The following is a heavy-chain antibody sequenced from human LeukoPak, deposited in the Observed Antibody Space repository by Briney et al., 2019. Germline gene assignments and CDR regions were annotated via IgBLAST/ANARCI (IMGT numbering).Heavy chain of an antibody. CDR1: GGSFSSYS. D-gene: IGHD3-10*01. V-gene: IGHV4-59*12. CDR3: AGDYGSGSYRFDY. J-gene: IGHJ4*02. CDR2: VYYSGRT. Sequence: SETLSLTCAVYGGSFSSYSWSWLRQPPGRGLEWIGYVYYSGRTTYNPSLKSRVTISLDTSIHQFSLKLTSVTAADTAVYYCAGDYGSGSYRFDYWGQGTLVTVSS.